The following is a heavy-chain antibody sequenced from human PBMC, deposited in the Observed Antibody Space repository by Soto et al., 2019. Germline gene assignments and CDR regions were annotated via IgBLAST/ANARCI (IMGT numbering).Heavy chain of an antibody. CDR3: ARDLVYYYDSSGLDY. J-gene: IGHJ4*02. Sequence: EASVKVSCKASGYTFTSYGISWVRQAPGQGLEWMGWISAYNGNTNYAQKPQGRVTMTTDTSTSTAYMELRSLRSDDTAVYYCARDLVYYYDSSGLDYWGQGTLVTVSS. CDR1: GYTFTSYG. D-gene: IGHD3-22*01. CDR2: ISAYNGNT. V-gene: IGHV1-18*01.